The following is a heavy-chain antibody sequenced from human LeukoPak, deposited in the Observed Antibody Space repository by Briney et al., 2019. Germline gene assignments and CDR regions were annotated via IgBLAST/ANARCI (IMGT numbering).Heavy chain of an antibody. Sequence: SETLSLTCTVSGGSISSSSYYWGWIRQPPGKGLEGIGSIYYSGRTYYHPSLKSRVTISVDTSKNQFSLKLSSVTAADTAVYYCARRDLSEFDYWGQGTLVTVSS. D-gene: IGHD2-21*01. CDR2: IYYSGRT. CDR3: ARRDLSEFDY. J-gene: IGHJ4*02. V-gene: IGHV4-39*01. CDR1: GGSISSSSYY.